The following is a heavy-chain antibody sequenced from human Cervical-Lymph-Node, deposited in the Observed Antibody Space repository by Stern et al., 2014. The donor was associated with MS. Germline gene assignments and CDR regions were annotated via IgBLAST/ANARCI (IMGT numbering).Heavy chain of an antibody. D-gene: IGHD1-14*01. CDR2: INPNSGYT. CDR3: ATDRNLNWFDP. CDR1: GYTFTNYY. Sequence: QVQLVQSGAEVKKPGASVKVSCKASGYTFTNYYIHWVRQAPGQGLEWMGWINPNSGYTNYAQKFQGWVTMTSDTSISTAYMELSRLTSDDTAIYYCATDRNLNWFDPWGQGTLVTVSS. J-gene: IGHJ5*02. V-gene: IGHV1-2*04.